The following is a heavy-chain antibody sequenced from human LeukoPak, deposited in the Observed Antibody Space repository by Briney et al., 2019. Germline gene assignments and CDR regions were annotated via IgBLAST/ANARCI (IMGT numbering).Heavy chain of an antibody. V-gene: IGHV1-2*02. D-gene: IGHD3-9*01. Sequence: ASVKVSCKASGYIFTAYYLHWVRQAPGQGLEWMGWINPNSGGTNYAQKFQGRVTMTRDTSISTAYMELSRLRSDDTAVYYCARADILGLENTFDYWGQGTLVTVSS. CDR2: INPNSGGT. CDR1: GYIFTAYY. J-gene: IGHJ4*02. CDR3: ARADILGLENTFDY.